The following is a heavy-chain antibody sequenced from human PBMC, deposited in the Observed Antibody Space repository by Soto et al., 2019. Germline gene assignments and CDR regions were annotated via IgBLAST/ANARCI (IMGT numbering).Heavy chain of an antibody. D-gene: IGHD3-10*01. J-gene: IGHJ4*02. V-gene: IGHV3-30*18. CDR1: GFTFSSYG. CDR2: ISYDGSNK. CDR3: AKDGYYGSGSVLDY. Sequence: QVQLVESGGGAVQPGRSLRLSCAASGFTFSSYGMHWVRQAPGKGLEWVAVISYDGSNKYYADSVKGRFTISRDNSKNTLYLQMNSLRAEDTAVYYCAKDGYYGSGSVLDYWGQGTLVTVSS.